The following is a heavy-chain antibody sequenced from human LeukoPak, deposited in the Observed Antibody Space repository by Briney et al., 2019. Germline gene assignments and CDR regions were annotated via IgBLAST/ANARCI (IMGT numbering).Heavy chain of an antibody. V-gene: IGHV3-23*01. CDR3: ARATPQYCSGTSCYRLYYFDY. CDR1: GFTFRNYG. D-gene: IGHD2-2*02. Sequence: PGGSLRLSCAASGFTFRNYGMSWVRQAPGKGLEWVSAISGSGASTYYADSVKGRFTISRDNSKNTLYLQMNSPRAEDTAVYYCARATPQYCSGTSCYRLYYFDYWGQGTLVTVSS. CDR2: ISGSGAST. J-gene: IGHJ4*02.